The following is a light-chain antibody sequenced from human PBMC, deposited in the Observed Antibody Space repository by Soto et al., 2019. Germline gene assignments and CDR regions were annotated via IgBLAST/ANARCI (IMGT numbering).Light chain of an antibody. V-gene: IGKV3-20*01. Sequence: ETVFSQSPCTLSLSPGERATLSCRASQTMRSSHLAWYQQKPGQAPRLLIYGASTRATGIPDRFSGSGSGTDFTLTISRLEPEDIAVYFCQYYGSSPFTFGPGTKVDIK. CDR3: QYYGSSPFT. CDR2: GAS. J-gene: IGKJ3*01. CDR1: QTMRSSH.